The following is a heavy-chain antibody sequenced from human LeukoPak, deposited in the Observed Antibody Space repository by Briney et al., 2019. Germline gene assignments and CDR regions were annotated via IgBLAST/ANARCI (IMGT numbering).Heavy chain of an antibody. CDR2: IYSGGST. CDR1: GFTVSSNY. D-gene: IGHD3-10*01. V-gene: IGHV3-53*01. Sequence: PGGSLRLSCAASGFTVSSNYMSWVRQAPGKGLEWVSVIYSGGSTYYADSVKGRFTISRDNSKNTLYLQMNSLRAEDTAVYYCARDEYDYGSGSYYMDVWGKGTTVTISS. J-gene: IGHJ6*03. CDR3: ARDEYDYGSGSYYMDV.